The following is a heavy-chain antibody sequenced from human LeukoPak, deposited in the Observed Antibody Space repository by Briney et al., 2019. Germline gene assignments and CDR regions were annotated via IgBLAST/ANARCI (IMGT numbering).Heavy chain of an antibody. CDR1: GFTFSSYG. J-gene: IGHJ4*02. CDR3: AKNSENMVRGVPDY. Sequence: PGRSLRLSCAASGFTFSSYGMHWVRQAPGKGLEWVAVISYDGSNKYYADSVKGRFTISRDNSKNTLYLQMNSLRAEDTAVYYCAKNSENMVRGVPDYWGQGTLVTVSS. CDR2: ISYDGSNK. V-gene: IGHV3-30*18. D-gene: IGHD3-10*01.